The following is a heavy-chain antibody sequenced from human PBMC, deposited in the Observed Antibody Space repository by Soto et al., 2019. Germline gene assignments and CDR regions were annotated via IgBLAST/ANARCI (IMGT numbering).Heavy chain of an antibody. J-gene: IGHJ6*02. Sequence: SVKVSCKASGFTFTSSAVQWVRQARGQRLEWIGWIVVGSGNTNYAQKFQERVTITRDMSTSAAYMELSSLRSEDTAVYYCAADLTARLGDYYYYGMDVWGQGTTVTVSS. CDR3: AADLTARLGDYYYYGMDV. V-gene: IGHV1-58*01. CDR2: IVVGSGNT. CDR1: GFTFTSSA. D-gene: IGHD1-26*01.